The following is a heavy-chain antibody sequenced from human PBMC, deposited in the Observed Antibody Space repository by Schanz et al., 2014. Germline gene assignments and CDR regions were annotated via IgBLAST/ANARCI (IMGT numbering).Heavy chain of an antibody. CDR2: INQSGDT. D-gene: IGHD2-2*01. J-gene: IGHJ4*02. CDR1: GGSFSGYY. Sequence: QVQLQQWGAGLLKPSETLSLTCAVSGGSFSGYYWSWIRQPPDTGLEWIGEINQSGDTNYNPSLKSRVTISVDTPNNQFSLKRRSVTAADTAVYYCARLYCSTPGCYVSPNGFAKDYWGQGTLVTVSS. CDR3: ARLYCSTPGCYVSPNGFAKDY. V-gene: IGHV4-34*01.